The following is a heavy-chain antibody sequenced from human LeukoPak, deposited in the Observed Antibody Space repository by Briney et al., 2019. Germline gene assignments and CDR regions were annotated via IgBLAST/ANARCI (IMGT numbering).Heavy chain of an antibody. CDR2: ISHLGTN. CDR3: TRGVNRRFYGAGRRNTWFAP. D-gene: IGHD3-10*01. J-gene: IGHJ5*02. V-gene: IGHV4-34*01. CDR1: GGSFSGFF. Sequence: PSETLSLTCGVSGGSFSGFFWTWLRQAPGKGLEWIAEISHLGTNNTHPSLKSRVTISVDTSKNQFSLTLKSVTAADTAVYYCTRGVNRRFYGAGRRNTWFAPWGQGTRVTVSS.